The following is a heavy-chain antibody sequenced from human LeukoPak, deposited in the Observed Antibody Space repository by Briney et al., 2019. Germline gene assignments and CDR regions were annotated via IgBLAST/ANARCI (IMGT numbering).Heavy chain of an antibody. J-gene: IGHJ4*02. CDR3: ARHLGGNPDFDY. Sequence: SSEILSLTCAVYGGSFSSYYWGWIRQPPGKGLEWIGSIYYSGSTYYNPSLKSRVTISVDTSKNQFSLKLSSVTAADTAVYYCARHLGGNPDFDYWGQGTLVTVSS. CDR2: IYYSGST. V-gene: IGHV4-39*01. CDR1: GGSFSSYY.